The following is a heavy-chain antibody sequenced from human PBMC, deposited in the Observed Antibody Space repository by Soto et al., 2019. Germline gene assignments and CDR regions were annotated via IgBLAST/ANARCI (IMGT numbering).Heavy chain of an antibody. CDR1: GGSISSSRYY. Sequence: QLQLQESGPGLVKPSETLSLTCTVSGGSISSSRYYWGWIRQPPGKGLEWIGSIDYSGSTYYNPSLKSRVTIPVDTSKHQFSLKLSSVTAADTAVYYCARRSTHYYDSSGQLDYWGQGTLVTVSS. J-gene: IGHJ4*02. CDR3: ARRSTHYYDSSGQLDY. D-gene: IGHD3-22*01. V-gene: IGHV4-39*01. CDR2: IDYSGST.